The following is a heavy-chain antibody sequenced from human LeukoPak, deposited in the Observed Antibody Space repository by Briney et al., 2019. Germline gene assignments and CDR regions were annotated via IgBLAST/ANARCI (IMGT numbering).Heavy chain of an antibody. Sequence: GGSLRLSCAASGFTFDDYGMSWVRQAPGKGLEWVSGINWNGGSTGYADSVKGRFTISRDNAKNSLYLQMNSLRAEDTAVYYCARPFFTNYDSSGYPDDAFDIWGQGTMVTVSS. J-gene: IGHJ3*02. CDR1: GFTFDDYG. V-gene: IGHV3-20*04. D-gene: IGHD3-22*01. CDR2: INWNGGST. CDR3: ARPFFTNYDSSGYPDDAFDI.